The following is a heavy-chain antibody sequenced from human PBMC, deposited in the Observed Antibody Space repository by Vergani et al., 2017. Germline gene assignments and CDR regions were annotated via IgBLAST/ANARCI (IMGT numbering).Heavy chain of an antibody. D-gene: IGHD3-10*01. CDR1: GGSISSYY. J-gene: IGHJ6*02. CDR2: IYYRGST. Sequence: QVQLQESGPGLVKPSETLSLTCTVSGGSISSYYWSWIRQPPGKGLEWIGYIYYRGSTNYNPSLKSLVTISVDTSKNQFSLKLSSVTAADTAVYYCARGRYYYGSGSTGYNYGMDVWGQGTTVTVSS. CDR3: ARGRYYYGSGSTGYNYGMDV. V-gene: IGHV4-59*01.